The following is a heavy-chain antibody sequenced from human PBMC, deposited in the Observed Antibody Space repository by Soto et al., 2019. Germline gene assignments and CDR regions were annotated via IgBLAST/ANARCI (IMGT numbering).Heavy chain of an antibody. D-gene: IGHD6-6*01. CDR3: ARFRSKGSQYSSSSVAKWFDP. CDR2: IGSSSSYI. J-gene: IGHJ5*02. V-gene: IGHV3-21*01. CDR1: GFTFSSYS. Sequence: GGSLRLSCAASGFTFSSYSMNWVRQAPGKGLEWVSSIGSSSSYIYYADSVKGRFTISRDNAKNSLYLQMNSLRAEDTAVYYCARFRSKGSQYSSSSVAKWFDPWGQGTLVTVSS.